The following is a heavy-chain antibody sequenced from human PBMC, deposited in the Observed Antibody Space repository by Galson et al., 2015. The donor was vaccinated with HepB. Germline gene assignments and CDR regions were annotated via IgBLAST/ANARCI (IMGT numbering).Heavy chain of an antibody. V-gene: IGHV1-46*01. J-gene: IGHJ4*02. D-gene: IGHD6-19*01. Sequence: SVKVSCKASGCTFTSYYIHWVRQAPGQGLEWMGIINPSGGDTSYAQKFQGRVTMTRDTSTSTVYMELRSLRSEDTAVYYCARGTSVAGTGELYVDYWGQGTLVTVSS. CDR1: GCTFTSYY. CDR2: INPSGGDT. CDR3: ARGTSVAGTGELYVDY.